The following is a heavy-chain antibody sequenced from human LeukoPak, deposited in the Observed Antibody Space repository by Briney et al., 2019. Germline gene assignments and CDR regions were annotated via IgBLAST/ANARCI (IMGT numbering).Heavy chain of an antibody. CDR1: GFTFSSYA. D-gene: IGHD3-22*01. CDR3: ALPNPNYYDSSGFDY. V-gene: IGHV3-30-3*01. CDR2: ISYDGSNK. J-gene: IGHJ4*02. Sequence: QSGGSLRLSCAASGFTFSSYAMHWVRQAPGKGLEWVAVISYDGSNKYYADSVKGRFTISRDNSKNTLYLQMNSLRAEDTAVYYCALPNPNYYDSSGFDYWGQGTLVTVSS.